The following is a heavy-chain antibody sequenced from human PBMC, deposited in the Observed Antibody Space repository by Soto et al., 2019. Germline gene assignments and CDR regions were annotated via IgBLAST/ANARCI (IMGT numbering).Heavy chain of an antibody. Sequence: LSLSCAASGFTFSSYAMHWVRQAPGKGLEWVAVISYDGSNKYYADSVKGRFTISRDNSKNTLYLQINSPRAEDTAVYYCARFCHGNCSSTSCLIYYFDYWGQGTLVTVSS. J-gene: IGHJ4*02. CDR2: ISYDGSNK. CDR3: ARFCHGNCSSTSCLIYYFDY. D-gene: IGHD2-2*01. V-gene: IGHV3-30-3*01. CDR1: GFTFSSYA.